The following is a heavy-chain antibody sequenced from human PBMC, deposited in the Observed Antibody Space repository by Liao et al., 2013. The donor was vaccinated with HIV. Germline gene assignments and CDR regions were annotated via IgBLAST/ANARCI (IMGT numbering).Heavy chain of an antibody. V-gene: IGHV4-34*01. D-gene: IGHD3-3*01. CDR2: INHSGST. Sequence: QVRLQQWGAGLLKPSETLSLTCAVYGGSLSTYYWSWIRQPPGKGLEWIGEINHSGSTNYNPSLKSRVTISVDTSKNQFSLKLSSVTAADTAVYYCARDLGRITIFGVVTPNWYFDLWGRGTLVTVTS. CDR1: GGSLSTYY. CDR3: ARDLGRITIFGVVTPNWYFDL. J-gene: IGHJ2*01.